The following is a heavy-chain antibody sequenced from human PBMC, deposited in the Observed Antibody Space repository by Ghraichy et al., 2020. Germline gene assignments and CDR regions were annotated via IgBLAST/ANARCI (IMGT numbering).Heavy chain of an antibody. V-gene: IGHV4-39*01. J-gene: IGHJ2*01. CDR2: ISYSGST. CDR1: GGSISSSTYH. D-gene: IGHD1-14*01. Sequence: SQTLSLTCTVSGGSISSSTYHWGWIRRPPGEGLEWIGTISYSGSTYYNPSLKSRVTIFVDTSKNQFSLKLSSVTAADTAVYYCARQAPSASNRHGHFDLWGRGTLVTVSS. CDR3: ARQAPSASNRHGHFDL.